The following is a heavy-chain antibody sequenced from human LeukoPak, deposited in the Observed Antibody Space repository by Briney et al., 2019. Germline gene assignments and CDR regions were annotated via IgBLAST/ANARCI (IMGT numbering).Heavy chain of an antibody. CDR1: GFTLSTNA. V-gene: IGHV3-23*01. CDR3: AKDVGKWESLHFFDY. CDR2: ISGSGAST. D-gene: IGHD1-26*01. J-gene: IGHJ4*02. Sequence: GGSLRLSCLTSGFTLSTNAMSWVRQAPGKGLEWIPGISGSGASTYYADSVKGRFTISRDDSRNTLYLQMNSLRGDDTAVYYCAKDVGKWESLHFFDYWGQGTLVTVSS.